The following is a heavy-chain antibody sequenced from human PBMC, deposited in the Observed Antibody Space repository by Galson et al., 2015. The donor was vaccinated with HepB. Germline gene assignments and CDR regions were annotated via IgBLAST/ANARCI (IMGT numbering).Heavy chain of an antibody. CDR3: AGARKFVVRFLVAGMDV. D-gene: IGHD3-3*01. CDR1: GFPFNTFG. Sequence: SLRLSCAASGFPFNTFGFNWVRQAPGKGLEWVSNIAGSSDNTDYADSVKGRFTISRDNTKRSVYLQMNSLRAEDTAVYYCAGARKFVVRFLVAGMDVWGQGTTVTVSS. J-gene: IGHJ6*02. V-gene: IGHV3-48*04. CDR2: IAGSSDNT.